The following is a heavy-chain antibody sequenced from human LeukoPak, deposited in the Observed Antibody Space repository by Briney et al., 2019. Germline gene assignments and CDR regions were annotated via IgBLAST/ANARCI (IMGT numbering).Heavy chain of an antibody. CDR3: ARVDRSSGCYNWWFDP. V-gene: IGHV4-59*12. Sequence: SETLSLTCTVSGGSISSYYWSWIRQPPGKGLEWIGSIYYSGNSYYNPSLESRVTMSVDTSRSQFSLKVTSVTAADTAVYYCARVDRSSGCYNWWFDPWGPGILAAVSS. D-gene: IGHD3-22*01. J-gene: IGHJ5*02. CDR2: IYYSGNS. CDR1: GGSISSYY.